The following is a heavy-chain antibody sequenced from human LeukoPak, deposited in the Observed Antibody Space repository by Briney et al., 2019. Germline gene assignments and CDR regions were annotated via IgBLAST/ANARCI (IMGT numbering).Heavy chain of an antibody. D-gene: IGHD6-13*01. J-gene: IGHJ3*02. Sequence: ASVKVSCKASGYTFTGYYMHWVRQAPGQGLEWMGWINPNSGGTNYAQKFQGRVTVTRDTSISTAYMELSRLRSDDTAVSYCAREPAAGTWDAFDIWGQGTMVTVSS. CDR2: INPNSGGT. CDR3: AREPAAGTWDAFDI. V-gene: IGHV1-2*02. CDR1: GYTFTGYY.